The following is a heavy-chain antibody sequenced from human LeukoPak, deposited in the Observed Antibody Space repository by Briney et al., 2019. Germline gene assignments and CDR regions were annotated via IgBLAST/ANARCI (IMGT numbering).Heavy chain of an antibody. CDR3: ARDAAMVRGASRWFDP. CDR2: FDPVDGET. J-gene: IGHJ5*02. V-gene: IGHV1-24*01. CDR1: GYTLTELS. Sequence: ASVKVSCKVSGYTLTELSMHWVRQARGKGLEWMGGFDPVDGETIYAQKFEGRVTMTRDTSTSTVYMELSSLRSEDTAVYYCARDAAMVRGASRWFDPWGQGTLVTVSS. D-gene: IGHD3-10*01.